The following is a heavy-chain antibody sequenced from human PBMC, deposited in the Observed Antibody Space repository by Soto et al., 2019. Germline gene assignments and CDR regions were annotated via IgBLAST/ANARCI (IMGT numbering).Heavy chain of an antibody. CDR3: ANGVYGGNSRNAFDI. V-gene: IGHV3-23*01. J-gene: IGHJ3*02. CDR1: GFTFSSYA. CDR2: ISGSGGST. D-gene: IGHD4-17*01. Sequence: EVQLLESGGGLVQPGGSLRLSCAASGFTFSSYAMSWVRQAPGKGLEWVSAISGSGGSTYYADSVKGRFTISRDNSKNKLYLQMNSPRAEDKAVYYCANGVYGGNSRNAFDIWGQGTMVTVSS.